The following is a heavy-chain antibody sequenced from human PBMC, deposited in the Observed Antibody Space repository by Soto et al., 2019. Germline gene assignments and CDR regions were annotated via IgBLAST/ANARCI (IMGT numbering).Heavy chain of an antibody. CDR2: IRDKANRYTT. Sequence: EVQLVASGGGLVQPGGSLRLSCAASGFTFSDYYMDWVRQAPGKGLEWVGRIRDKANRYTTEYAASVKGRFTVSRDDSKVSLYLQMNSLQAGDTAVYYCARGGSYYAMDVWGQGITVTVSS. J-gene: IGHJ6*02. CDR1: GFTFSDYY. V-gene: IGHV3-72*01. CDR3: ARGGSYYAMDV.